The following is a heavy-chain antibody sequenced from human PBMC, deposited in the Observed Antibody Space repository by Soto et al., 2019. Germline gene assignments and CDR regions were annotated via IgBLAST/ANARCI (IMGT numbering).Heavy chain of an antibody. CDR2: MNPNSGNT. D-gene: IGHD3-3*01. Sequence: ASVKVSCKASGYTFTSYDINWVRQATGQGLEWMGWMNPNSGNTGYAQKFQGRVTMTRNTSISTAYMELSSLRSEDTAVYYCARSGYDFWSGYYSYVYYYYYYMDVWGKGTTVTVSS. CDR1: GYTFTSYD. CDR3: ARSGYDFWSGYYSYVYYYYYYMDV. V-gene: IGHV1-8*01. J-gene: IGHJ6*03.